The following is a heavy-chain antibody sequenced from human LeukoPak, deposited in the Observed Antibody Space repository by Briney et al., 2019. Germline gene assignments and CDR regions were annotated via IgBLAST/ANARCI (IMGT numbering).Heavy chain of an antibody. CDR3: VRVAVAGMLTFFDY. V-gene: IGHV3-74*01. CDR1: GFTFSSYW. D-gene: IGHD6-19*01. CDR2: INSDGSST. Sequence: GGSLRLSCAASGFTFSSYWMHWVRQAPGKGLVWVSRINSDGSSTSYADSVKGRFTISRDNAKNSLYLQMNSLRAEDTALYHCVRVAVAGMLTFFDYWGQGTLVTVSS. J-gene: IGHJ4*02.